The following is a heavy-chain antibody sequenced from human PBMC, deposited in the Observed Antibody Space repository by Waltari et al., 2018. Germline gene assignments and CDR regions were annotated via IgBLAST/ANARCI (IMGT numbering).Heavy chain of an antibody. J-gene: IGHJ5*02. D-gene: IGHD4-4*01. Sequence: EVQLVESGGGLVKPGGSLRLSCAASGFTFTKAGMSWVRQAPGKGLEWVARIRSKSDGETTDFAAPVKGRFTISRDDLKNTVYLQMNSLMTEDTAVYYCTADSSWTNYRTQTGFDLWGQGTLVTVSS. V-gene: IGHV3-15*01. CDR3: TADSSWTNYRTQTGFDL. CDR1: GFTFTKAG. CDR2: IRSKSDGETT.